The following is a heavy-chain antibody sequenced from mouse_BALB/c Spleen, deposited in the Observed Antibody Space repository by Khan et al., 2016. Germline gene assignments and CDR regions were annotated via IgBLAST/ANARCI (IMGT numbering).Heavy chain of an antibody. J-gene: IGHJ2*01. CDR1: GFSLTSSG. CDR2: IWAGGST. Sequence: QVQLKQSGPGLVAPSQSLSITCTVSGFSLTSSGVHWVRQPPGKGLVWLGVIWAGGSTNYNLALMSRLSISKDNSKSQVFLKMNCLQTDDTAMYYCARLEEIWGQGTTLTISS. V-gene: IGHV2-9*02. CDR3: ARLEEI.